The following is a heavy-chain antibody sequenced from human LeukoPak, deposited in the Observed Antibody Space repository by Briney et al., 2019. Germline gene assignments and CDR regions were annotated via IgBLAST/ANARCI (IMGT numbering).Heavy chain of an antibody. V-gene: IGHV5-51*01. CDR1: GYSFTSYW. J-gene: IGHJ3*02. CDR3: ASQYSGSYDAFDI. Sequence: GESLKISCKGSGYSFTSYWIGWVRQMPGKGLEWMGIIYPGDSDTRYGPSFQGQVTISADKSISTAYLQWSSLKASDTAMYYCASQYSGSYDAFDIWGQGTMVTVSS. D-gene: IGHD1-26*01. CDR2: IYPGDSDT.